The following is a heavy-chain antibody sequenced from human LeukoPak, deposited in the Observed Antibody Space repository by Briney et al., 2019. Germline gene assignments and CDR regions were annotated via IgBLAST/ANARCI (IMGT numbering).Heavy chain of an antibody. CDR3: ARDSAARPYPYNWFDP. D-gene: IGHD6-6*01. CDR2: ISSSSSTI. J-gene: IGHJ5*02. CDR1: GFTFSDYY. Sequence: GGSLRLSCAASGFTFSDYYMSWIRQAPGKGLEWVSYISSSSSTIYYADSVKGRFTISRDNAKNSLYLQMNSLRAEDTAVYYCARDSAARPYPYNWFDPWGQGTLVTVSS. V-gene: IGHV3-11*04.